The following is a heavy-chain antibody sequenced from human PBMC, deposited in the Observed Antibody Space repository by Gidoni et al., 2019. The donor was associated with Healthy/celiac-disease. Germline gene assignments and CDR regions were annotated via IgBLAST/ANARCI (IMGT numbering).Heavy chain of an antibody. Sequence: QVQLQESGPGLVNPSPTLSLTCTVSGGSISSGGYYGSWIRQHPRNGLEWIGYIYYSWSPYYNPSLKSRVTISVDTSKNQFSLKRSSVTAADKAVYYCARGCLGDYCEGYWGQGTLVTVSS. J-gene: IGHJ4*02. CDR2: IYYSWSP. CDR1: GGSISSGGYY. D-gene: IGHD4-17*01. V-gene: IGHV4-31*03. CDR3: ARGCLGDYCEGY.